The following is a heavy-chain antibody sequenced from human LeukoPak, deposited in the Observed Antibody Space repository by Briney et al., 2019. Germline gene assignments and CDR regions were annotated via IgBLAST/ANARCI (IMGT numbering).Heavy chain of an antibody. J-gene: IGHJ4*02. D-gene: IGHD5-18*01. CDR3: ARQQRGYSYGYFDY. V-gene: IGHV3-23*01. CDR1: GFTFSSYA. CDR2: ISGSGGST. Sequence: GGSLRLSCAASGFTFSSYAMSWVRQAPGKGLEWVSAISGSGGSTYYADSVKGRFTISRDNSKNTLYLQMNSLRAEDTAVYYCARQQRGYSYGYFDYWGQGTLVTVSS.